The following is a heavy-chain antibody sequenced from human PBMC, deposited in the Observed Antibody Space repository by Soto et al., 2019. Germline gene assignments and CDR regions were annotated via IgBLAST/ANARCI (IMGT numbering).Heavy chain of an antibody. V-gene: IGHV3-23*01. D-gene: IGHD3-22*01. CDR3: EKDSPVGYYYASSGFEY. Sequence: PGGSLRLSCASSIFTFSSYAMSCVRHSPGKWLEWVSVISGSGGSTYYADSVKGRFTISRDNSKNTLYLQMNRLRAEDTAVYYCEKDSPVGYYYASSGFEYWGQGTLVTVSS. CDR1: IFTFSSYA. J-gene: IGHJ4*02. CDR2: ISGSGGST.